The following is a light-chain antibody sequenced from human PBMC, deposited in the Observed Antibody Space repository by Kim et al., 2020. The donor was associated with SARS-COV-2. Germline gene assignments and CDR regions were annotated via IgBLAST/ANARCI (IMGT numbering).Light chain of an antibody. V-gene: IGLV1-47*01. CDR1: SSNIGSNY. CDR2: RNN. CDR3: AAWDDSLSLWV. J-gene: IGLJ3*02. Sequence: GQRVTISCSGSSSNIGSNYVYWYQQLPGTAPKLLIYRNNQRPSGVPDRFSGSKSGTSASLAISGLRSEDEADYYCAAWDDSLSLWVFGGGTQLTVL.